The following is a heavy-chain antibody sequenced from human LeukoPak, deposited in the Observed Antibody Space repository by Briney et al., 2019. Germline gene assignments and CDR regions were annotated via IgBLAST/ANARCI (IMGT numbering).Heavy chain of an antibody. V-gene: IGHV3-23*01. CDR3: AKNYEIRKGFDS. Sequence: GGSLRLSCAPSGFTFSNYAMTWVRQAPGKGLEWVSSISRSGGNTYYADSVQGRFTISRDNSQNTLFLQMNSLRAEDTAVYYCAKNYEIRKGFDSWGQGTLVTVSS. CDR2: ISRSGGNT. J-gene: IGHJ4*02. D-gene: IGHD3-16*01. CDR1: GFTFSNYA.